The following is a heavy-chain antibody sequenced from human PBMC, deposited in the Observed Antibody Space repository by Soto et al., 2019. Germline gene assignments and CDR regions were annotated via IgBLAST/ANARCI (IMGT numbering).Heavy chain of an antibody. CDR1: GGSISSGGYY. Sequence: SETLSLTCTVSGGSISSGGYYWSWIRQHPGKGLEWIGYIYYSGSTYYNPSLKSRVTISVDTSKNQFSLKLSSVTAADTAVYYCARAGRDSIPDWGQGTLVTVSS. D-gene: IGHD3-22*01. V-gene: IGHV4-31*03. CDR2: IYYSGST. J-gene: IGHJ4*02. CDR3: ARAGRDSIPD.